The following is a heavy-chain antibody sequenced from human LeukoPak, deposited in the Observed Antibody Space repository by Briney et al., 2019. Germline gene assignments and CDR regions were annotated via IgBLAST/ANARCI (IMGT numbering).Heavy chain of an antibody. D-gene: IGHD2-15*01. J-gene: IGHJ4*02. V-gene: IGHV3-74*01. CDR1: GFTFSSYW. CDR3: ARDEVDSSGGSCYGTTPLDY. Sequence: GGSLRLSCAASGFTFSSYWMHWVRQAPGKGLVWVSRINSDGSSTSYTDSVKGRFTISRDNAKNTLYLQMNSLRAEDTAVYYCARDEVDSSGGSCYGTTPLDYWGQGTLVTVSS. CDR2: INSDGSST.